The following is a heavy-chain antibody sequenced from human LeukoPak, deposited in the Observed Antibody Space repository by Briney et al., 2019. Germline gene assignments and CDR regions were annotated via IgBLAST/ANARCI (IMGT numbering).Heavy chain of an antibody. Sequence: ASVKVSCKASGYTFTGYYMHWVRQAPGQGLEWMGRINLHSGGTNYAQKFQGRVTMTRDTSISTAYMELSRLRSDDTAVYYCAAAPDFCSSTSCNLDNWGQGTLVTVSS. V-gene: IGHV1-2*06. CDR2: INLHSGGT. J-gene: IGHJ4*02. CDR1: GYTFTGYY. D-gene: IGHD2-2*01. CDR3: AAAPDFCSSTSCNLDN.